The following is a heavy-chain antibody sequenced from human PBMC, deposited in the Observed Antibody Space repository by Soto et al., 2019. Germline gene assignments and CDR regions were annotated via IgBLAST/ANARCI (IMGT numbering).Heavy chain of an antibody. Sequence: GGSLRLSCAASGFTFSSYEMNWVRQAPGKGLEWVSYISSSGSTIYYADSVKGRFTISRDNAKNSLYLQMNSLRAEDTAVYYCASGVVVPADLAYYYYGMDVWGQGPTVTVYS. D-gene: IGHD2-2*01. J-gene: IGHJ6*02. CDR2: ISSSGSTI. V-gene: IGHV3-48*03. CDR3: ASGVVVPADLAYYYYGMDV. CDR1: GFTFSSYE.